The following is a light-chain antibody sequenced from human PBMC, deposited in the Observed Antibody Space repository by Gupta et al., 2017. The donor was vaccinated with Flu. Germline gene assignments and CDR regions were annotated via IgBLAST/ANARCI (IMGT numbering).Light chain of an antibody. V-gene: IGLV1-44*01. CDR1: SSNVGSNV. CDR2: SNS. Sequence: RVTISCSGYSSNVGSNVVNWFQQRPGTAPKLLIYSNSQRPSEVPDRFSGSKSDASATLAISGLQSEDEADYYCATWDGSLRGWVFGGGTKLTVL. J-gene: IGLJ3*02. CDR3: ATWDGSLRGWV.